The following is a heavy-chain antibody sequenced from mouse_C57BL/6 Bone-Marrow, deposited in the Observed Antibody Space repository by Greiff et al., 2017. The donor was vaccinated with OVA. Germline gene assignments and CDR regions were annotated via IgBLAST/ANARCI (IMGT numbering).Heavy chain of an antibody. CDR1: GYAFSSSW. V-gene: IGHV1-82*01. J-gene: IGHJ2*01. Sequence: QVQLQQSGPELVKPGASVKISCKASGYAFSSSWMNWVKQRPGKGLEWIGRIYPGDGDTNYNGKFKGKATLTADKSSSTAYMQLSSLTSEDSAVYYCARRVYYDYAEDYWGQGTTLTVSS. D-gene: IGHD2-4*01. CDR3: ARRVYYDYAEDY. CDR2: IYPGDGDT.